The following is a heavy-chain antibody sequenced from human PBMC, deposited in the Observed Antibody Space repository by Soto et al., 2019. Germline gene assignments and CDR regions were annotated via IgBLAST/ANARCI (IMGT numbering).Heavy chain of an antibody. J-gene: IGHJ4*02. CDR3: ARDGGYFGDY. Sequence: QVQLVQSGAEVKKPGASVKVSCKASGYTFTSYGIRWVRQAPGQGLEGMGWISAYNGNTNYAQKPQGRVTMTTDTSTRKAYMELRSLRSDVTAGYYCARDGGYFGDYLGQGTLVTVSS. D-gene: IGHD5-12*01. V-gene: IGHV1-18*01. CDR2: ISAYNGNT. CDR1: GYTFTSYG.